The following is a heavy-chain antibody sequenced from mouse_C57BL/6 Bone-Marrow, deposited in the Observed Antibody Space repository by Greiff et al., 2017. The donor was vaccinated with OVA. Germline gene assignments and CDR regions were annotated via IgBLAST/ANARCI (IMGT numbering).Heavy chain of an antibody. CDR2: ISYDGSN. D-gene: IGHD1-1*01. J-gene: IGHJ3*01. V-gene: IGHV3-6*01. CDR1: GYSITSGYY. CDR3: AREGYYYGSPAWFAY. Sequence: EVKLLESGPGLVKPSQSLSLTCSVTGYSITSGYYWNWIRQFPGNKLEWMGYISYDGSNNYNPSLKNRISITRDTSKTQFFLKLNSVTTEDTATYYCAREGYYYGSPAWFAYWGQGTLVTVSA.